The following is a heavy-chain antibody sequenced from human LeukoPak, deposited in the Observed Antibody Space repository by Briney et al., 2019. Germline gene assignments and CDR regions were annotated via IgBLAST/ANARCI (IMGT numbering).Heavy chain of an antibody. Sequence: ASVKVSCKASGYTFTSYGISWVRQAPGQGLEWMGWISAYNGNTNYAQKLQGRVTMTTDTSTSTAYMELRSLRSDDTAVYYCARAHYYGDDLLLYYYYGMDVWGQGTTVTVSS. V-gene: IGHV1-18*01. J-gene: IGHJ6*02. CDR1: GYTFTSYG. CDR2: ISAYNGNT. CDR3: ARAHYYGDDLLLYYYYGMDV. D-gene: IGHD4-17*01.